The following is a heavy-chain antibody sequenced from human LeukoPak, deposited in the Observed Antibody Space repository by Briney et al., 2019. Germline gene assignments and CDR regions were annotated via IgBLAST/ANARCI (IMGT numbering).Heavy chain of an antibody. J-gene: IGHJ4*02. CDR1: GGSFSGYY. CDR3: ARGEGYDSSGFPDNFDY. Sequence: SETLSLTCAVYGGSFSGYYWSWIRQPPGKGLEWIGEINHSGSTNYNPSLKSRVTISVDTSKNQFSLKLSSVTAADTAVYYCARGEGYDSSGFPDNFDYWGQGTLVTVSS. D-gene: IGHD3-22*01. V-gene: IGHV4-34*01. CDR2: INHSGST.